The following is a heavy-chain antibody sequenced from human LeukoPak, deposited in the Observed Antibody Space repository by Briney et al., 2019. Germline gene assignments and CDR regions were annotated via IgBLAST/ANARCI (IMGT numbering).Heavy chain of an antibody. CDR2: ISWNSGSI. CDR3: AKAYGSGSYYIFALDY. CDR1: GFTFDDYA. D-gene: IGHD3-10*01. Sequence: PGGSLRLSCAASGFTFDDYAMHWVRQAPGKGLEWVSGISWNSGSIGYADSVKGRFTISRDNAKNSLYLQMNSLRAEDTALYYCAKAYGSGSYYIFALDYWGQGTLVTVSS. J-gene: IGHJ4*02. V-gene: IGHV3-9*01.